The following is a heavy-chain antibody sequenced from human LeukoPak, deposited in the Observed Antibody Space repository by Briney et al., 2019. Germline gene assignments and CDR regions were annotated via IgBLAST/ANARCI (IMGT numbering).Heavy chain of an antibody. D-gene: IGHD6-19*01. CDR3: VKGDSNGWY. CDR2: IFGNGGPT. V-gene: IGHV3-23*01. CDR1: GFPFSSYA. Sequence: GGSRRLSCAASGFPFSSYAMGWVRQAPGKGLEWVSSIFGNGGPTYYADSVKGRFTISRDNSKNTLYLQLNSLRAEDTALYYCVKGDSNGWYWGQGTLVTVSS. J-gene: IGHJ4*02.